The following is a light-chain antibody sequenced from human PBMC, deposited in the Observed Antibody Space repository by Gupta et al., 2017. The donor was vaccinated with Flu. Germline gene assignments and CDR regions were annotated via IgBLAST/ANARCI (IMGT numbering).Light chain of an antibody. CDR1: GGNIPSNF. J-gene: IGLJ3*02. Sequence: NFLLTQPHSVSESPGKTVTISCTRSGGNIPSNFVQWYRQSPGKAPTTGIFEEDLRASGVSDRFSGYVDSASTSALLTISGLKTEDEADYYCPSYDDTNHGVFGGGTRMTVL. CDR2: EED. V-gene: IGLV6-57*03. CDR3: PSYDDTNHGV.